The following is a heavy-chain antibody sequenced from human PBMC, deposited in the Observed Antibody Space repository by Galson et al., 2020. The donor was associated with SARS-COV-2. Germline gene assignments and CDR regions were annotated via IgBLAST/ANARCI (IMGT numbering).Heavy chain of an antibody. J-gene: IGHJ6*02. D-gene: IGHD3-10*01. CDR1: GFTFSTYG. CDR3: AKDRSLNFGSGSSRGYYYGLAV. Sequence: GGSLRLSCAASGFTFSTYGMHWVRQAPGKGLEWVAGLSYDGSKNYYADSVKGRFTIFRDNLENTVFLQVNSLRTEDTAVYFCAKDRSLNFGSGSSRGYYYGLAVWGQGTTVTVSS. V-gene: IGHV3-30*18. CDR2: LSYDGSKN.